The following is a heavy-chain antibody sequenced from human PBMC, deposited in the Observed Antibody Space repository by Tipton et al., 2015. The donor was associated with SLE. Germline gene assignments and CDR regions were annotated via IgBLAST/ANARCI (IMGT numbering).Heavy chain of an antibody. CDR3: ARSIAAAGRDDAFDI. Sequence: RSLRLSCAASGFTFSSYAMHWVRQAPGKGLEWVAVISYDGSNKYYADSVKGRFTISRGNSKNTLYLQMNSLRAEDTAVYYCARSIAAAGRDDAFDIWGQGTMVTVSS. CDR1: GFTFSSYA. V-gene: IGHV3-30*04. D-gene: IGHD6-13*01. J-gene: IGHJ3*02. CDR2: ISYDGSNK.